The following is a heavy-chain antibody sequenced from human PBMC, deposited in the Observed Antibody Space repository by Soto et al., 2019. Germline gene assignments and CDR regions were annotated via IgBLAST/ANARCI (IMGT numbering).Heavy chain of an antibody. CDR1: GGSISSSSYC. J-gene: IGHJ4*01. Sequence: SETLSLTCTVSGGSISSSSYCWGWIRQPPGKGLEWIGSIYYSGSTYYNPSLKSRVTISVDTSKNQFSLKLSSVTAADSAVYYCARRSSRLLDYWGHGTLVTVSS. D-gene: IGHD3-22*01. CDR2: IYYSGST. V-gene: IGHV4-39*01. CDR3: ARRSSRLLDY.